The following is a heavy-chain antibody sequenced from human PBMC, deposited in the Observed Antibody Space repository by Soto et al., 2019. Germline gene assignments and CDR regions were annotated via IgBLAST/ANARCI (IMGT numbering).Heavy chain of an antibody. CDR2: INHSGNN. V-gene: IGHV4-34*01. J-gene: IGHJ3*02. CDR3: ARGGSNDWQVALDI. Sequence: QMQLQQWGAGLLKPSETLSLTCVVSGGSFSTYYYNWIRQSPGKGLEWIGEINHSGNNNYSPSLKSRVAMSLDTSKNEFSLKLTSVTAADTAVYYCARGGSNDWQVALDIWGQGTMVNVSS. CDR1: GGSFSTYY. D-gene: IGHD3-16*01.